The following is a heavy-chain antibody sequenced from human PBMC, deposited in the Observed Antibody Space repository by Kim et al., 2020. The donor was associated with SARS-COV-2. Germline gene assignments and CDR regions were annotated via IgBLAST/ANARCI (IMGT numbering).Heavy chain of an antibody. V-gene: IGHV1-2*02. CDR1: GYTFTGYY. CDR2: INPNSGGT. D-gene: IGHD6-19*01. CDR3: ARDFSGSSGVDY. Sequence: ASVKVSCKASGYTFTGYYMHWVRQAPGQGLEWMGWINPNSGGTNYAQKFQGRVTMTRDTSISTAYMELSRLRSDDTAVYYCARDFSGSSGVDYWGQETLVTVSS. J-gene: IGHJ4*02.